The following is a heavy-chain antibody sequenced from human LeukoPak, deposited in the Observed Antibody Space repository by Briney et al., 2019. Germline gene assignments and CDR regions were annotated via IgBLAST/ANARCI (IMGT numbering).Heavy chain of an antibody. CDR2: INSDGSST. CDR1: GFTFSSYW. CDR3: ATSRTFDY. J-gene: IGHJ4*02. V-gene: IGHV3-74*01. D-gene: IGHD3-3*01. Sequence: PGGSLRLSCAASGFTFSSYWMHWVRQAPGKGLVWLSRINSDGSSTSYADSVKGRFTISRDNAKNTLYLQMNSLRADDTAVYYCATSRTFDYWGQGTLVTVPS.